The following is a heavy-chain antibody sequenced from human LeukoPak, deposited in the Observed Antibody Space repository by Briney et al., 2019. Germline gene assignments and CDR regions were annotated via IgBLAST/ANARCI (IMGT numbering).Heavy chain of an antibody. CDR2: IKSNIDGGTS. D-gene: IGHD3-16*01. J-gene: IGHJ4*02. CDR1: GFTFSNAW. V-gene: IGHV3-15*01. Sequence: GGSLRLSCAASGFTFSNAWMTWVRQAPGKGLEWVGRIKSNIDGGTSDYGSPVQGRFTISRDDSKNTLYLQMNSLKTEDTAVYYCTREGRGSDAFDYWGQGTLVTVSS. CDR3: TREGRGSDAFDY.